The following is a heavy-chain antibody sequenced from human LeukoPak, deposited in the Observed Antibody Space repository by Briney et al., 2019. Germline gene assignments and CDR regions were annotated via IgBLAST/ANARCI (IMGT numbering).Heavy chain of an antibody. V-gene: IGHV3-21*01. D-gene: IGHD3-22*01. J-gene: IGHJ4*02. CDR3: ARAYDSSGYYSYFDY. CDR1: GFTFSTFA. CDR2: IFPSGGEI. Sequence: GGSLRLSCAASGFTFSTFAMIWVRQPPGKGLEWVSSIFPSGGEIHYADSVRGRFTISRDNAKNSLYLQMNSLRAEDTAVYYCARAYDSSGYYSYFDYWGQGTLVTVSS.